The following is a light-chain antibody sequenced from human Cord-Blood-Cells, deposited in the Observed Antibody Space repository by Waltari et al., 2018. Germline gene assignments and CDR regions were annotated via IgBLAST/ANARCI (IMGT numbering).Light chain of an antibody. CDR3: SSYTSSSISYV. CDR2: DVS. J-gene: IGLJ1*01. CDR1: SSDVGGYNY. V-gene: IGLV2-14*01. Sequence: QSALTQPASVSGAPRQSITIPCTGTSSDVGGYNYVSWYQQHPGKAPKLMIYDVSNRPSGVSNRFSGSKSGNTASLTISGLQAEDEADYYCSSYTSSSISYVFGTGTKVTVL.